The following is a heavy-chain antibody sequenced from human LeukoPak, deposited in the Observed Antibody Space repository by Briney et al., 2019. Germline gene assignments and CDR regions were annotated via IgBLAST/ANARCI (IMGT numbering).Heavy chain of an antibody. CDR3: ARPYCSDGSCSIGCFEP. D-gene: IGHD2-15*01. Sequence: GASVKVSCKASGYTFTGYYMHWVRQAPGQGLEWMGWINPNSGGTNYAQKFQGRVTMTRDTSISTVYMELTSPRSDDTAVFYFARPYCSDGSCSIGCFEPWGEGPVVTVSS. J-gene: IGHJ5*02. V-gene: IGHV1-2*02. CDR1: GYTFTGYY. CDR2: INPNSGGT.